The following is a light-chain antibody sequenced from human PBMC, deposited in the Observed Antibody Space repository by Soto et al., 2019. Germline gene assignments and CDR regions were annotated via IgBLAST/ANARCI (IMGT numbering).Light chain of an antibody. V-gene: IGKV3-20*01. CDR2: GAS. CDR1: QNVISNF. J-gene: IGKJ3*01. Sequence: EIVLTQSPGTLSLSPGERVTLSCRTSQNVISNFLAWYQQKPGQAPRLLIFGASSRSTGIPDRFSGSGSGTDFTLTISRLEPEDFAVYYCQQYDSSPFTFGPGTKVDV. CDR3: QQYDSSPFT.